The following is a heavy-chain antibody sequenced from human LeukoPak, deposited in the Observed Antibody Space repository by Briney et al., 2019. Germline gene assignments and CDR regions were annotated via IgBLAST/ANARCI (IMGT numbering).Heavy chain of an antibody. CDR1: GFTFSKYW. CDR2: IKQDGSEK. J-gene: IGHJ4*02. Sequence: GGSLRLSCADSGFTFSKYWMGWVRQATGKGLEGVANIKQDGSEKYHVDSVKGLFTISRDNAKNSLYLQMNSLRAEDTAVYFCARGSWYGFYWGRGTLVTVSS. V-gene: IGHV3-7*01. CDR3: ARGSWYGFY. D-gene: IGHD6-13*01.